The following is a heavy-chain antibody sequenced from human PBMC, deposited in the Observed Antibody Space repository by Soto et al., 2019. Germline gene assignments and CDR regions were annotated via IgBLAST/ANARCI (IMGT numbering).Heavy chain of an antibody. CDR1: GFSLANFP. D-gene: IGHD6-19*01. V-gene: IGHV3-48*02. CDR3: AKGTHPNLGWPYYFDS. CDR2: ISPRGDNI. Sequence: GGSLRLSCVGSGFSLANFPMNWVRQTPGKGLEWISYISPRGDNIYYTESVKGRFTISRDNARNSLYLQMNSLRDEDAALYYCAKGTHPNLGWPYYFDSWGQGVPVTVSS. J-gene: IGHJ4*02.